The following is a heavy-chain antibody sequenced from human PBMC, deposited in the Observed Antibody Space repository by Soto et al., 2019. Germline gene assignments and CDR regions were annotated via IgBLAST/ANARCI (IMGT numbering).Heavy chain of an antibody. CDR2: ISSSSSYI. J-gene: IGHJ6*02. Sequence: GGSLRLSCAASGFTFSSYSMNWVRQAPGKGLEWVSSISSSSSYIYYADSVKGRFTISRDNAKNSLYLQMNSLRAEDTAVYYCARGLLPGYCYDYYYGMDVWGQGTTVTVSS. V-gene: IGHV3-21*01. CDR1: GFTFSSYS. CDR3: ARGLLPGYCYDYYYGMDV. D-gene: IGHD3-9*01.